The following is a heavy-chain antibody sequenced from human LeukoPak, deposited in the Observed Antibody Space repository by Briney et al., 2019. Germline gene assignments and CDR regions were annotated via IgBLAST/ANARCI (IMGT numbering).Heavy chain of an antibody. CDR3: AKDPYDSSGYYFPGAFDI. CDR2: ISYDGSNK. V-gene: IGHV3-30*18. D-gene: IGHD3-22*01. CDR1: GXTFSSYA. Sequence: GGSLRLSCAASGXTFSSYAMSWVRQAPGKGREWVAVISYDGSNKYYADSVKGRFTISRDNSKNTLYLQMNSLRAEDTAVYYCAKDPYDSSGYYFPGAFDIWGQGTMVTVSS. J-gene: IGHJ3*02.